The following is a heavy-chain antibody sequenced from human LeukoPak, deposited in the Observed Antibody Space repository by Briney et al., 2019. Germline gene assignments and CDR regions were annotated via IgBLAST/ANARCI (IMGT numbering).Heavy chain of an antibody. V-gene: IGHV3-66*02. Sequence: PVGSLRLSCAVPGLTLSSNNLCAVRQAPGKGLEWGSVIYSDGRTKDVDSVQGRFTTPRHNSKHTVYRQMTSMRAEETVRSDCSRGPPRVGNCEYFDYWGHGTLVNVS. D-gene: IGHD4-23*01. J-gene: IGHJ4*01. CDR2: IYSDGRT. CDR3: SRGPPRVGNCEYFDY. CDR1: GLTLSSNN.